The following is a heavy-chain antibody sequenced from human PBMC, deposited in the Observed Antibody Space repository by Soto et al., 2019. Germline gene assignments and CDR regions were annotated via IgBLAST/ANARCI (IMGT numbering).Heavy chain of an antibody. J-gene: IGHJ5*02. CDR3: ARDNTAAGSYNWFDP. CDR1: GFTFSSYW. CDR2: IKQDGSEK. Sequence: QTVGSLRLSCAASGFTFSSYWMSWVRQAPGKGLEWVANIKQDGSEKYYVDSVKGRFTISRDNAKNSLYLQMNSLRAEDTAVYYCARDNTAAGSYNWFDPWGQGTLVTVSS. V-gene: IGHV3-7*01. D-gene: IGHD6-13*01.